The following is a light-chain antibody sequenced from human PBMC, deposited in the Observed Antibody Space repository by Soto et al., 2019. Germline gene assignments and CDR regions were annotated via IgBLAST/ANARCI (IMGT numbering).Light chain of an antibody. CDR3: QQYSAYPYT. CDR2: DAS. J-gene: IGKJ2*01. V-gene: IGKV1-5*01. CDR1: QSISHW. Sequence: IQMTQSPSTLSAFVGDTVTITCRASQSISHWLTWYQQRPGRAPKLLIYDASSLESGVPSRFSGRGSGTEFTLTISSLQPDDFATYSCQQYSAYPYTFGQGTKVDIK.